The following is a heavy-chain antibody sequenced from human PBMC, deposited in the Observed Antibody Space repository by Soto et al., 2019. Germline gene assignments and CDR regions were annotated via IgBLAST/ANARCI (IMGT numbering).Heavy chain of an antibody. CDR1: GFTFSNYG. V-gene: IGHV3-33*01. CDR3: XXXXXXXXXXXXXXXXFDI. Sequence: QVRLVESGGGVVQPGRSLRLSCAASGFTFSNYGMHWVRQAPGKGLEWXALXWFDGSNNYYVDXVKGRFTISRDNSKXXXXXXXXXXXXXXXXXXXXXXXXXXXXXXXXXXXXFDIWGQGTMVTVSS. CDR2: XWFDGSNN. J-gene: IGHJ3*02.